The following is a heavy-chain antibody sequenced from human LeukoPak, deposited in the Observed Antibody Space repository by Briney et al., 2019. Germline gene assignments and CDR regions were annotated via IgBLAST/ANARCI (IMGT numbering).Heavy chain of an antibody. V-gene: IGHV3-30*03. CDR3: ARDRGVDYHYYMDV. J-gene: IGHJ6*03. CDR2: ISYDGSNK. CDR1: GFTFSSYA. D-gene: IGHD3-16*01. Sequence: GGSLRLSCAASGFTFSSYAMHWVRQAPGKGLEWVAGISYDGSNKHYADSVKGRFTISRDNAKNSLYLQMNSLRAEDAAVYYCARDRGVDYHYYMDVWGKGTTVTVSS.